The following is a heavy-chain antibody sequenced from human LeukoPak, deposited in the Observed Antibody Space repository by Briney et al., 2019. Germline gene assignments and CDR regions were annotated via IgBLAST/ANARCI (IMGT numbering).Heavy chain of an antibody. J-gene: IGHJ4*02. Sequence: GGSLRLSCAASGFTFSSYGMYWVRQAPGKGLEWVAFTRYDGSNKYYADSVKGQFTISRDNSKNTLYLKMNSLRAEDTAVYYCAKESDHDIVVVPAAISDWGQGTLVTVSS. D-gene: IGHD2-2*01. CDR2: TRYDGSNK. CDR1: GFTFSSYG. V-gene: IGHV3-30*02. CDR3: AKESDHDIVVVPAAISD.